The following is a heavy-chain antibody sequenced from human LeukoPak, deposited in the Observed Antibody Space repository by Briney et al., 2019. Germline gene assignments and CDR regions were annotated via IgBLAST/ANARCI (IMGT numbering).Heavy chain of an antibody. J-gene: IGHJ3*01. D-gene: IGHD2-2*02. CDR1: GFTFSTYW. CDR2: IKQDGSDT. V-gene: IGHV3-7*01. CDR3: AFDV. Sequence: GGSLRLSCAASGFTFSTYWMSWVRQAPGKGLEWVANIKQDGSDTHYADSVKGRFTISRDNARNSPYYCAREDCASTYCYTGDAFDVWGRGTMVTVSS.